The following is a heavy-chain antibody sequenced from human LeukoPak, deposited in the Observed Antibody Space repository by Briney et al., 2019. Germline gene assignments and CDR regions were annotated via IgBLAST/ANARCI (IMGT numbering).Heavy chain of an antibody. CDR1: GFKFDTYT. Sequence: GGSLRLTCAASGFKFDTYTMNWVRQAPGKGLEWVAYVRNDGTNKYYADSVKGRSTISRDDSKNTLYLHMSSLRAEDTAVYYCASRITTSFEYWGPGTLVTVSS. J-gene: IGHJ4*02. CDR2: VRNDGTNK. CDR3: ASRITTSFEY. D-gene: IGHD1-14*01. V-gene: IGHV3-30*02.